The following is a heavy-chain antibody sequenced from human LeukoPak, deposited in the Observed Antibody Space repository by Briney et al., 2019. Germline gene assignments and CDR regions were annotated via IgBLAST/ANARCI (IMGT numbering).Heavy chain of an antibody. CDR1: GGTFSSYA. CDR2: IIPIFGTA. CDR3: ARDMAAVDAFDI. J-gene: IGHJ3*02. Sequence: ASVKVSCKASGGTFSSYAISWVRQAPGQGLEWMGGIIPIFGTANYAQKFQGRVTITADESTSTAYMELSSLRSEDTAVYYCARDMAAVDAFDIWGQGTMVTVSS. D-gene: IGHD5-24*01. V-gene: IGHV1-69*13.